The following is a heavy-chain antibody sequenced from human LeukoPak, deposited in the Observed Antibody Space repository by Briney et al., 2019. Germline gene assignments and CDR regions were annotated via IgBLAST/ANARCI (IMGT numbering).Heavy chain of an antibody. J-gene: IGHJ4*02. D-gene: IGHD3-10*01. V-gene: IGHV4-31*03. CDR3: ARVAYVSGGYIDY. CDR2: IYYSRST. Sequence: SETLSLSCTVSDGSISSGGYYWSWIRQHPGKGLEWIGYIYYSRSTYYTASVKGRFTISVDKSKNQLSLKMSCVTAADTAVYYCARVAYVSGGYIDYWGQGTLVTVSS. CDR1: DGSISSGGYY.